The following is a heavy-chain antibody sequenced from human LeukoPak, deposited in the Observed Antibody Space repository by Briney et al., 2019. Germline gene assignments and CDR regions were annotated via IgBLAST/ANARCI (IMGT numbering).Heavy chain of an antibody. D-gene: IGHD3-22*01. Sequence: PSETLSLTCTVSGGSISSGDYYWSWIRQPPGKGLEWIGYIYYSGSTYYNPSLKSRVTISVDTSKNQFSLKLSSVTAADTAVYYCAMMPPGPTVIVVVPVWGQGTLVTVSS. CDR2: IYYSGST. V-gene: IGHV4-30-4*08. CDR1: GGSISSGDYY. CDR3: AMMPPGPTVIVVVPV. J-gene: IGHJ4*02.